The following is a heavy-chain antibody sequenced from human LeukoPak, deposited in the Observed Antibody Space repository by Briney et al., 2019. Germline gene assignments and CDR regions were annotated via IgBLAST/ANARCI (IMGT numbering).Heavy chain of an antibody. CDR1: RGTFSSYA. CDR3: ARDGLVVAGTYNWFDP. D-gene: IGHD2-15*01. Sequence: SVKVSCKASRGTFSSYAISWVRQAPGQGLEWMGRIIPIFGTASYAQKFQGRVTITTDESTSTAYMELSSLRSEDTAVYYCARDGLVVAGTYNWFDPWGQGTLVTVSS. J-gene: IGHJ5*02. CDR2: IIPIFGTA. V-gene: IGHV1-69*05.